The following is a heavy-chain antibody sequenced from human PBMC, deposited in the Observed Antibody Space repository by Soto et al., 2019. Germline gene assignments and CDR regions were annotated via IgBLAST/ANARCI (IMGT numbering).Heavy chain of an antibody. Sequence: GASVKVSCKASGYTFTSYGISWVRQAPGQGREWMGWISAYNGNTNYAQKLQGRVTMTTDTSTSTAYMELRSLRSDDTAVYYCARGRHYYDSSGYLAQGAFDIWGQGXMVTVSS. CDR2: ISAYNGNT. CDR1: GYTFTSYG. J-gene: IGHJ3*02. V-gene: IGHV1-18*01. D-gene: IGHD3-22*01. CDR3: ARGRHYYDSSGYLAQGAFDI.